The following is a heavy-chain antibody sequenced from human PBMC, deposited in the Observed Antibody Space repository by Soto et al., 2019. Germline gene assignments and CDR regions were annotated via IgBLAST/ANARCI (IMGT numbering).Heavy chain of an antibody. CDR3: AKDPSNRLHSSWHFDY. Sequence: EVQLLESGGGLVQPGGSLRLSCAASGVTFSSYAMSWVRQAPGKGLEWVSAISGRGGSTYHADSVKGRVTMSSDNSKHTLYLQLNSLRAEDTAVYYCAKDPSNRLHSSWHFDYWGQGTLVTVSS. CDR2: ISGRGGST. V-gene: IGHV3-23*01. D-gene: IGHD6-13*01. J-gene: IGHJ4*02. CDR1: GVTFSSYA.